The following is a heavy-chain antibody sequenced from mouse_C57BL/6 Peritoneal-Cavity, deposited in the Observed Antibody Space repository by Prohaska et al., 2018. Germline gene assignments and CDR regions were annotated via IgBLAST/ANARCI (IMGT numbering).Heavy chain of an antibody. V-gene: IGHV5-12*01. D-gene: IGHD4-1*01. CDR2: ISNGGGST. J-gene: IGHJ2*01. CDR3: ARHNWDYFDY. Sequence: EVKLVASGGGLVQPGGSLKLSCAASGFTFSDYYMSWVRQTPEKRLEWVAYISNGGGSTYYPDTVKGRFTISRDNAKNTLYLQMSRLKSEDTAMYYCARHNWDYFDYWGQGTTLTVSS. CDR1: GFTFSDYY.